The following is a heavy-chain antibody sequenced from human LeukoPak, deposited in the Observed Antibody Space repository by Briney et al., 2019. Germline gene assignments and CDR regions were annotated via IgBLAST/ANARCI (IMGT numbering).Heavy chain of an antibody. D-gene: IGHD2-15*01. Sequence: PGGSLRLSCAASGFTFSDYYMSWIRQAPGKGLEWVAVISYDGSNKYYADFVKGRFTISRDNSKNTLYLQMNSLRAEDTAVYYCARDFSDIVVVVAATQVGSAFDYWGQGTLVTVSS. CDR2: ISYDGSNK. J-gene: IGHJ4*02. V-gene: IGHV3-30*03. CDR3: ARDFSDIVVVVAATQVGSAFDY. CDR1: GFTFSDYY.